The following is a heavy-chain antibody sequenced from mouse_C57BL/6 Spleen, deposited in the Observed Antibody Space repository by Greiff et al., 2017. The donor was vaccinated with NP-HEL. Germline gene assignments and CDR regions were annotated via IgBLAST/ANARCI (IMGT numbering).Heavy chain of an antibody. V-gene: IGHV1-64*01. CDR3: ARRNTTAKFCAY. Sequence: QVQLQQPGAELVKPGASVKLSCKASGYTFTSYWMHWVKQRPGQGLEWIGMIHPNSGSTNYNEKFKSKATLTVDKSSSTASMQLRSLTSEDSAVYYGARRNTTAKFCAYWGQGTLVTVSA. CDR2: IHPNSGST. J-gene: IGHJ3*01. D-gene: IGHD1-2*01. CDR1: GYTFTSYW.